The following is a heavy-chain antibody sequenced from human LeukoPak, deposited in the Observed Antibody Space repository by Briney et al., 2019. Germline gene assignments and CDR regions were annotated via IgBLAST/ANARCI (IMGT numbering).Heavy chain of an antibody. CDR3: ARRPGYNWNYLPY. CDR2: IYYYRST. CDR1: GGSFRCSSYY. Sequence: KRADTQSLTCTFSGGSFRCSSYYWAWIRQPPGKGLEWLWWIYYYRSTYFHPSLKSHVTISVHTPNTHSSLQPSSLTASDPAVFYCARRPGYNWNYLPYWRQEPLDSVPT. J-gene: IGHJ4*02. D-gene: IGHD1-20*01. V-gene: IGHV4-39*01.